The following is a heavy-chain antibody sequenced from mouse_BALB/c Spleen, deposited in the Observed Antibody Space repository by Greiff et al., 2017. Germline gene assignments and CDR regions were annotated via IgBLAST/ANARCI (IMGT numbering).Heavy chain of an antibody. CDR1: GDSITSGY. Sequence: EVMLVESGPSLVKPSQTLSLTCSVTGDSITSGYWNWIRKFPGNKLEYMGYISYSGSTYYNPSLKSRISITRDTSKNQYYLQLNSVTTEDTATYYCARRDDGYSFYWYFDVWGAGTTVTVSS. D-gene: IGHD2-3*01. V-gene: IGHV3-8*02. CDR2: ISYSGST. CDR3: ARRDDGYSFYWYFDV. J-gene: IGHJ1*01.